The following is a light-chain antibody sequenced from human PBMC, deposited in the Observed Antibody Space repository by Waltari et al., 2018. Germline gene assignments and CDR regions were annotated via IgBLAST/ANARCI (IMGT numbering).Light chain of an antibody. Sequence: IVLTQTPLSLSVTPGQPASISCKSSQSLVHTDGKTYLYWYLQKAGQPPQLLIHEVSDRFTGVPPRFIGSGSGTDFTLKISRVEAEDVGIYYCMQSIQLPLFTFGPGTKVEIK. CDR2: EVS. CDR1: QSLVHTDGKTY. J-gene: IGKJ3*01. CDR3: MQSIQLPLFT. V-gene: IGKV2D-29*01.